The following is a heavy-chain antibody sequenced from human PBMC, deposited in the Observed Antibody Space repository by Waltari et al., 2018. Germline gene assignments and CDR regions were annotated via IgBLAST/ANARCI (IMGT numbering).Heavy chain of an antibody. CDR2: IYYNGAT. CDR3: ARDRVVPADEPDYYGLDV. J-gene: IGHJ6*02. CDR1: RGSIRSHY. Sequence: QVHLQESGPGQVKPSETLSLTCDVSRGSIRSHYWSWIRRPPGKGLEWIGYIYYNGATNYNPCRMVRVTISVDTAKNQFSLKLSSVTAADTAVYYCARDRVVPADEPDYYGLDVWGQGTTVTVSS. V-gene: IGHV4-59*11. D-gene: IGHD2-2*01.